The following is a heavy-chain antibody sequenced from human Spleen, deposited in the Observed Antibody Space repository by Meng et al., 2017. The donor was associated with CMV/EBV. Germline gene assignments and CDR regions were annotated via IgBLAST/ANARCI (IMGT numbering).Heavy chain of an antibody. J-gene: IGHJ4*02. V-gene: IGHV3-66*02. D-gene: IGHD5-12*01. CDR2: MFSGGTT. CDR1: GYSFTSYW. CDR3: AGVIKWGY. Sequence: GESLKISCKGSGYSFTSYWIGWVRQAPGKGLEWVAVMFSGGTTHYADSVKGRFTISRDNSKNTLYLQMNNLRPEDTAVYYCAGVIKWGYWGQGTLVTVSS.